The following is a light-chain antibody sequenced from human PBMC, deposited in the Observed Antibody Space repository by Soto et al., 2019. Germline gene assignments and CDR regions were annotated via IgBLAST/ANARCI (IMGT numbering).Light chain of an antibody. CDR3: QQRSNWPRT. CDR2: SAS. CDR1: QSIRTD. J-gene: IGKJ1*01. V-gene: IGKV3-15*01. Sequence: EVVMTQSPATLSVSPGERATLSCRASQSIRTDLAWYQQKPGQAPSLLIFSASTRATGVPARFSGSGSGTEFTLTISSLEPEDFAVYYCQQRSNWPRTFGQGTKVDI.